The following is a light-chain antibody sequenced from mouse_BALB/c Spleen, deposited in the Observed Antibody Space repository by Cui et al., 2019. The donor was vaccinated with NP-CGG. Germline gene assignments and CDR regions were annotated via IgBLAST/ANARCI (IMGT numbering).Light chain of an antibody. CDR2: GTN. J-gene: IGLJ1*01. CDR1: TGAVTTNNY. Sequence: SVVTQESDLTTSPGETVTLTCRSSTGAVTTNNYANWVQEKPDHLFTGLIGGTNNRAPGVPARFSGSLIGDKAALTITGAQTEDEAIYFCALWYSNHWVFGGGTKLTVL. V-gene: IGLV1*01. CDR3: ALWYSNHWV.